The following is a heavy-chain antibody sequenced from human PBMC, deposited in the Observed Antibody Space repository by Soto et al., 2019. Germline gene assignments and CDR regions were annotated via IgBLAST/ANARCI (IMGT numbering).Heavy chain of an antibody. CDR1: GFTFSSYS. D-gene: IGHD4-17*01. V-gene: IGHV3-21*01. CDR3: ARDQGWGDYGEYCY. J-gene: IGHJ4*02. Sequence: EVQLVESGGGLVKPGGSLRLSCAASGFTFSSYSMNWVRQAPGKWLEWVSSIGVSSSHYISYAYSLKGRFTISRDNAKSSLYLQINSLRAEDTAVYYCARDQGWGDYGEYCYWGQGTLVTVSS. CDR2: IGVSSSHYI.